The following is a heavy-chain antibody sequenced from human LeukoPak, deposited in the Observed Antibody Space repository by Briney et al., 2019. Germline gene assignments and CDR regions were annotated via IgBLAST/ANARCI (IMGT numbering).Heavy chain of an antibody. V-gene: IGHV3-48*01. CDR2: ISSSSSSI. D-gene: IGHD3-3*01. CDR3: ARDRGGADDFWSGYYTGYFDY. CDR1: GFTFSSYN. J-gene: IGHJ4*02. Sequence: GGSLRLSCAASGFTFSSYNMNWVRQAPGKGLEWVSYISSSSSSIYYVDSVKGRFTISRDNAKNSLYLQMNSRRAEDTAVYYCARDRGGADDFWSGYYTGYFDYWGQGALVTVSS.